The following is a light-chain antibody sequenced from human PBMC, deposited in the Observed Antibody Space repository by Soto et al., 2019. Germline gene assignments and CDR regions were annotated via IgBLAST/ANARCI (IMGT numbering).Light chain of an antibody. V-gene: IGKV2-24*01. Sequence: DIVMTQTPLSSPVTLGQPASISCRSSQSLVHSDGHTYLNWLRQRPGQPPSLLIYKVSNLFSGVPDRFSGSGAGTYFTLKISRVEAEDVEVYYCMQAKGVPYTFGQGTKLEIK. CDR3: MQAKGVPYT. J-gene: IGKJ2*01. CDR1: QSLVHSDGHTY. CDR2: KVS.